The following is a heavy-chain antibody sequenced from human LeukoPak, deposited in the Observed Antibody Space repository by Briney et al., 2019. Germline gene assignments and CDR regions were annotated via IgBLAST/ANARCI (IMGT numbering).Heavy chain of an antibody. V-gene: IGHV3-30-3*01. J-gene: IGHJ3*02. D-gene: IGHD1-26*01. Sequence: GTSLRLSCAASGFTFSSYAMHWVRQAPGKGLEWAAVISSDGNTKYYADSVKGRFTISRDNSNNTLYLQMNSLRADDTAIYYCARRRIVGSTDDAFDIWGQGTMVTLSS. CDR2: ISSDGNTK. CDR1: GFTFSSYA. CDR3: ARRRIVGSTDDAFDI.